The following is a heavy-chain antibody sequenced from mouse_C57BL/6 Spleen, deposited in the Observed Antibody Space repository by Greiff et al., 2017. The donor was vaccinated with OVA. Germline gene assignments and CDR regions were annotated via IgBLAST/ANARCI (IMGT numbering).Heavy chain of an antibody. D-gene: IGHD2-1*01. CDR1: GFNIKNTY. J-gene: IGHJ4*01. Sequence: VQLQQSVAELVRPGASVKLSCTASGFNIKNTYMHWVKQRPEQGLEWIGRIGPANGNTKYAPKFQGKATITADTSSNTAYLQLSSLTSEDTSIYYGARAIYYGNYDAMDYWGQGTSVTVSS. V-gene: IGHV14-3*01. CDR2: IGPANGNT. CDR3: ARAIYYGNYDAMDY.